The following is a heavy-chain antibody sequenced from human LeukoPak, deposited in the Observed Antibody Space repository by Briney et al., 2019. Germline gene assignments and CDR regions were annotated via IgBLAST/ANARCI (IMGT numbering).Heavy chain of an antibody. J-gene: IGHJ3*02. CDR1: GFTFDDYA. V-gene: IGHV3-9*01. CDR2: ISWSSGSI. D-gene: IGHD6-13*01. Sequence: PGRSLRLSCAASGFTFDDYAMHWVRQAPGKGLEWVSGISWSSGSIGYADSVKGRFTISRDNAKNSLYLQMNSLRAEDTALYYCAKDLIGSWPGDAFDIWGQGTMVTVSS. CDR3: AKDLIGSWPGDAFDI.